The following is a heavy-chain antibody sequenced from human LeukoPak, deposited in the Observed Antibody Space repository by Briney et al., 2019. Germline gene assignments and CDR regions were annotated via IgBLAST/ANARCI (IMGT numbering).Heavy chain of an antibody. D-gene: IGHD4-11*01. Sequence: GGSLRLSCAASGVTFSSYWMSWVRQAPGKGLEWVANIKEDGSQKYYVDSVKGRFTISRDNAKNSLYLQMNSLRAEDTAVYSCARLHDYSDLRVWFDPWGQGTLVTVSS. V-gene: IGHV3-7*01. CDR3: ARLHDYSDLRVWFDP. CDR1: GVTFSSYW. J-gene: IGHJ5*02. CDR2: IKEDGSQK.